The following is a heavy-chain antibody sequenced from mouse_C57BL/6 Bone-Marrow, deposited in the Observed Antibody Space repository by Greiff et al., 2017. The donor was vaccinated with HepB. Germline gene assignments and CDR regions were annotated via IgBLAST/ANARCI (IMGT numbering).Heavy chain of an antibody. J-gene: IGHJ1*03. CDR2: ISSGGDYI. CDR3: TRATTVPFDWYCDV. D-gene: IGHD1-1*01. CDR1: GFTFSSYA. V-gene: IGHV5-9-1*02. Sequence: EVKLMESGEGLVKPGGSLKLSCAASGFTFSSYAMSWVRQTPEKRLEWVAYISSGGDYIYYADTVKGRFTISRDNARTTLYLQMSSLKSEDTAMYYCTRATTVPFDWYCDVWGTGTTVTVSS.